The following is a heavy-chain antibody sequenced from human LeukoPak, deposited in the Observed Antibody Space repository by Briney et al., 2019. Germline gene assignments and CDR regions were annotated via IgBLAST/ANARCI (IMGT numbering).Heavy chain of an antibody. Sequence: SETLSLTCAVYGGSFSGYYWSWIRQPPGKGLEWIGEINHSGSTNYNPSLKSRVTISVDTSKNQFSLKLSSVTAADTAVYYCARGMHHSSSLPEDYWGQGTLVTVSS. D-gene: IGHD6-6*01. V-gene: IGHV4-34*01. CDR3: ARGMHHSSSLPEDY. CDR2: INHSGST. CDR1: GGSFSGYY. J-gene: IGHJ4*02.